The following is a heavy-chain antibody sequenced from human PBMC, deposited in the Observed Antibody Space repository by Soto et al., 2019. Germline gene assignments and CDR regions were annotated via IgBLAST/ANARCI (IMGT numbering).Heavy chain of an antibody. Sequence: QVQLQQWGAGLLKPSETLSLTCAVYGGSFSGYYWSWIRQPPGKGLEWIGELNDSGGTNYNASLKSRVSISGDTSKNQSSLNLNFVTAADTAVYYCARGRGGVQHWGQGTLVTFSS. V-gene: IGHV4-34*01. CDR2: LNDSGGT. CDR3: ARGRGGVQH. CDR1: GGSFSGYY. J-gene: IGHJ1*01. D-gene: IGHD3-10*01.